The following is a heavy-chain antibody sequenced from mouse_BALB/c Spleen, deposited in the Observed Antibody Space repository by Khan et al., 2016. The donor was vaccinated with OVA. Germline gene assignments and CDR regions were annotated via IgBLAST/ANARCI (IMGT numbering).Heavy chain of an antibody. Sequence: QVQLQQPGAELVRPGASVKLSCKASGYTFTSFWMNWVTERPGQGLEWIGMIDPSDSETHYNHMFKDKATLTVDKSSSTAYMQLSGLTSEASAVYYCASGGYVTSCADWGQGTLVTVSA. J-gene: IGHJ3*01. CDR1: GYTFTSFW. CDR3: ASGGYVTSCAD. D-gene: IGHD2-12*01. CDR2: IDPSDSET. V-gene: IGHV1-61*01.